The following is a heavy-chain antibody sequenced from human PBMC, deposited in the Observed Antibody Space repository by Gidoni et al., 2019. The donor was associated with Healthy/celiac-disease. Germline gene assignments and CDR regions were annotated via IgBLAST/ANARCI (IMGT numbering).Heavy chain of an antibody. CDR2: ISSNVGST. V-gene: IGHV3-64*01. Sequence: EVQLVESGGGLVQSGGSLRLSCAASGFTFSSYAMHWVRQAPGKGLEYVSAISSNVGSTYYANSVKGRFTISRDNSKNTLYLQMGSLRAEDMAVYYCARGSVDSRRPYYFDYWGQGTLVTVSS. CDR3: ARGSVDSRRPYYFDY. J-gene: IGHJ4*02. D-gene: IGHD3-22*01. CDR1: GFTFSSYA.